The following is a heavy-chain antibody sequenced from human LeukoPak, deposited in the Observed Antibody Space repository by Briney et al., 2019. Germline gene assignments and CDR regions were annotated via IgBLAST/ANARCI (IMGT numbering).Heavy chain of an antibody. V-gene: IGHV3-23*01. J-gene: IGHJ5*02. CDR2: IGGRGGST. CDR3: GKEGGA. Sequence: GGSLRLSCAASGFRFSDYTMTWLRQAPGKGPEWVSAIGGRGGSTYYADFLGGRFTISRDNSKDMLYLQMNSLKVEDTATYYCGKEGGAWGQGTKVTVSS. CDR1: GFRFSDYT. D-gene: IGHD3-16*01.